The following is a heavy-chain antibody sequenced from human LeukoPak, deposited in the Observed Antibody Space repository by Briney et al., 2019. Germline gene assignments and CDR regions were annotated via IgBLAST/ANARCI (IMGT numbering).Heavy chain of an antibody. CDR2: INPSGGST. V-gene: IGHV1-46*01. CDR3: ARDRNYGDYSRVCMDY. Sequence: GASVKVSCKASGYTFTSYYIHWVRQAPGQGLEWMGIINPSGGSTSYAQKFQGRVTMTRDTSTSTVYMELSSLRSEDTAVYYCARDRNYGDYSRVCMDYWGQGTLVTVSS. J-gene: IGHJ4*02. D-gene: IGHD4-17*01. CDR1: GYTFTSYY.